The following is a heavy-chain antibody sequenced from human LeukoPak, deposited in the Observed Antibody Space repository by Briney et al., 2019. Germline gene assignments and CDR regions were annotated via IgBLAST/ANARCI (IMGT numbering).Heavy chain of an antibody. Sequence: SETLSLTCTVSGVSISSYYWSWLRQPAGKGLEWIGHMYTSGSTNYNPSLKSRVTMSIDTSKNEFSLKMTSVTAADTAVYYCARQKTPVTSFDPWGQGTLVTVSS. V-gene: IGHV4-4*07. J-gene: IGHJ5*02. CDR3: ARQKTPVTSFDP. CDR1: GVSISSYY. CDR2: MYTSGST.